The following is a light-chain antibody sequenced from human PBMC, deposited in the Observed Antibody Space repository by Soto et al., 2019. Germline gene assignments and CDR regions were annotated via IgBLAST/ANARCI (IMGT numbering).Light chain of an antibody. J-gene: IGKJ4*01. CDR3: QQYDSLPPT. CDR2: DAF. CDR1: QDIKNY. Sequence: DIQMTQSPSSLSAFVGDSITITCQASQDIKNYLNCYQHKPGKAPKLLIYDAFKSDTGVPSRFSGRGSGTDFTFTINNLQPEDIATYFCQQYDSLPPTFGGGTRV. V-gene: IGKV1-33*01.